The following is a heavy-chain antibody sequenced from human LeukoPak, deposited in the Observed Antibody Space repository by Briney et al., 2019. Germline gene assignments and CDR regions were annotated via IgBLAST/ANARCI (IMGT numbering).Heavy chain of an antibody. CDR2: INPSGGST. Sequence: ASVKVSCKASGYTFTSYSMHWVRQAPGQGLEWMGIINPSGGSTTYAQKFQGRVTMTRDTSTSTVYMELSSLRSEDTAVYYCARDFDILTGYSNWFDPWGQGTLVTVSS. CDR1: GYTFTSYS. V-gene: IGHV1-46*01. J-gene: IGHJ5*02. CDR3: ARDFDILTGYSNWFDP. D-gene: IGHD3-9*01.